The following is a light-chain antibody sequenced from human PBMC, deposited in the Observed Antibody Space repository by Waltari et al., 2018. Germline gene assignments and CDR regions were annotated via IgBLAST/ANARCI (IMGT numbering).Light chain of an antibody. Sequence: EIVMTQSPATLSVSPGERATLSCRASESVSSNLAGYQQKPGQAPRLLIYDASTRATGFPARFSGGGSGTEFTLTISGLQSEDFAVYYCQQYNNLPRTFGQGTKVEI. V-gene: IGKV3-15*01. J-gene: IGKJ1*01. CDR1: ESVSSN. CDR2: DAS. CDR3: QQYNNLPRT.